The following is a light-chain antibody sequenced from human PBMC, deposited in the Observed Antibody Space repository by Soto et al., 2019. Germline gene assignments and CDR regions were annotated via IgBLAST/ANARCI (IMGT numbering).Light chain of an antibody. CDR1: QSISSW. Sequence: DIQMTQSPSTLSASVGDRVTITCRASQSISSWLAWYQQKPGKAPKLLIFDASSLQSGAPSRFSGSGSGTEFSLTISRLQPDDFATYYCQHYNTYPYTFGQGTRLEIK. J-gene: IGKJ2*01. V-gene: IGKV1-5*01. CDR2: DAS. CDR3: QHYNTYPYT.